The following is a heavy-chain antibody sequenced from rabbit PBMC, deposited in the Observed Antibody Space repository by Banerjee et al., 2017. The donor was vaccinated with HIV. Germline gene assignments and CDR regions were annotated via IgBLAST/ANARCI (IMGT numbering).Heavy chain of an antibody. J-gene: IGHJ4*01. Sequence: QLKETGGGLVQPGGSLTLSCKASGFDFSSYYMSWVRQAPGKGLEWIGIIYAGKDTTDYASWVNGRFTISSHNAQNTLYLQLNSLTAADTATYFCVRGDDDYPTYFNLWGQGTLVTVS. V-gene: IGHV1S7*01. CDR2: IYAGKDTT. CDR1: GFDFSSYY. CDR3: VRGDDDYPTYFNL. D-gene: IGHD2-1*01.